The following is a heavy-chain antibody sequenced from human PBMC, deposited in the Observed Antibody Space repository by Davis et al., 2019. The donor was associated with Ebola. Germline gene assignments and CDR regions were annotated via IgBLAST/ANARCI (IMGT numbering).Heavy chain of an antibody. CDR1: GGSFSGYY. J-gene: IGHJ4*02. CDR2: INHSGST. D-gene: IGHD4-17*01. Sequence: SETLSLTCAVYGGSFSGYYWSWIRQPPGKGLEWIGEINHSGSTNYNPSLKSRVTISVDASKNQFSLKLSSVTAADTAVYYCARTVPSTTVTTQPFDYWGQGTLVTVSS. CDR3: ARTVPSTTVTTQPFDY. V-gene: IGHV4-34*01.